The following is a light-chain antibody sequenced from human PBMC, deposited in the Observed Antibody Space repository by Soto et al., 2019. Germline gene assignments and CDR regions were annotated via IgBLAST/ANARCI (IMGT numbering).Light chain of an antibody. CDR2: EGS. CDR1: STVVGSNNL. V-gene: IGLV2-23*01. CDR3: CSYAGSSVA. Sequence: QSALTQPASVSGAPGQTITISCTRTSTVVGSNNLVSWYQQHPGKAPKLIIYEGSKRPSGVSNRFSGSNSGNTAALTVPGVQAEDDAEYYCCSYAGSSVAFGGGTKLTVL. J-gene: IGLJ2*01.